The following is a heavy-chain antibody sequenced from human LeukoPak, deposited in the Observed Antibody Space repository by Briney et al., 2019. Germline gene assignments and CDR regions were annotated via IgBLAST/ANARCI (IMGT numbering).Heavy chain of an antibody. CDR1: GGSFSGYY. V-gene: IGHV4-34*01. CDR2: INHSGST. Sequence: PSETLSLTCAVYGGSFSGYYWSWIRQPPGKGLEWIGEINHSGSTNYNPSLKSRVTISVDTSKNQFSLKLSSVTAADTAVYYCARGGYSYGYQGGLWYWGQEPWSPSPQ. D-gene: IGHD5-18*01. CDR3: ARGGYSYGYQGGLWY. J-gene: IGHJ4*01.